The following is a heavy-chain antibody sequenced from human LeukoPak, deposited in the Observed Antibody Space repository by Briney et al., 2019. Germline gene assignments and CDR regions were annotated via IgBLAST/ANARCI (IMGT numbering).Heavy chain of an antibody. V-gene: IGHV3-74*01. J-gene: IGHJ4*02. Sequence: PGGSLRLSCAASGFTFSSYWMHWVRQAPGKGLVWVSRINSDGSSTSYADSVKGRFTISRDNAKNTVYLQMNSLRAEDTAVYYCARWAATGDCASWGQGTLVTVPS. CDR1: GFTFSSYW. CDR3: ARWAATGDCAS. D-gene: IGHD6-13*01. CDR2: INSDGSST.